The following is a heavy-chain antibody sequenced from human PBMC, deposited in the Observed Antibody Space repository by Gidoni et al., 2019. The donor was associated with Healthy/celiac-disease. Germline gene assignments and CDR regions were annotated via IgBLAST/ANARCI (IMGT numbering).Heavy chain of an antibody. J-gene: IGHJ4*02. CDR1: GGSFSGYY. D-gene: IGHD3-3*01. CDR3: AREGGEGYNFYDY. CDR2: INNSGRT. V-gene: IGHV4-34*01. Sequence: HGQLQRWGAVLLKPSETLSSTCAVYGGSFSGYYWIWIRQPPVKGLEWIGEINNSGRTNYNPSLKSRVTISVDTSKNKFSLKLSSVTAADTAVYYCAREGGEGYNFYDYWGQGTLVTVSS.